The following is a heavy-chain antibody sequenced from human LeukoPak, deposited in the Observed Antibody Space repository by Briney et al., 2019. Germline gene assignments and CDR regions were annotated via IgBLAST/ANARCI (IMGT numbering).Heavy chain of an antibody. CDR1: GGSFSGYY. D-gene: IGHD5-24*01. V-gene: IGHV4-34*01. CDR3: ASSLLQDWFDP. J-gene: IGHJ5*02. Sequence: PSETLSLTCAVYGGSFSGYYWSWIRQPPGKGLEWIGEINHSGSTNYNPSLKSRVTISVDTSKNQFSLKLSSVTAADTAVYYCASSLLQDWFDPWGQGTLVTVSS. CDR2: INHSGST.